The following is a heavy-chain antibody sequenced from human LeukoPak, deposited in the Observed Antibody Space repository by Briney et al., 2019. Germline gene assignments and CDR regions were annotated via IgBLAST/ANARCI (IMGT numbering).Heavy chain of an antibody. V-gene: IGHV4-39*01. CDR3: ASWEMVYFDY. CDR1: GGSISSSSYY. D-gene: IGHD5-24*01. J-gene: IGHJ4*02. Sequence: SETLSLTCTVSGGSISSSSYYWGWIRQPPGKGLEWIGSIYYSGSTYYNPSLKSRVTISVDTSKNQFSLKLSPVTAADTAVYYCASWEMVYFDYWGQGTLVTVSS. CDR2: IYYSGST.